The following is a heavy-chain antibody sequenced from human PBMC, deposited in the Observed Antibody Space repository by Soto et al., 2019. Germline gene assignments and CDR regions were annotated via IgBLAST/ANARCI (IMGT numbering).Heavy chain of an antibody. V-gene: IGHV1-2*02. Sequence: ASVKVSCKASGYTFTGYYMHWVRQAPGQGLEWMGWINPNSGGTNYAQKFQGRVTMTRDTSISTAYMELSRLRSDDTAVYYCARSGPFSSSWYRANWFDPRGQGTLVTVSS. J-gene: IGHJ5*02. CDR2: INPNSGGT. CDR3: ARSGPFSSSWYRANWFDP. CDR1: GYTFTGYY. D-gene: IGHD6-13*01.